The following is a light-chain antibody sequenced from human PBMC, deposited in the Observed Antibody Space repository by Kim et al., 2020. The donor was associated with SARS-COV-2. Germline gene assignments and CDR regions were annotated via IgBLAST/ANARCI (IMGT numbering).Light chain of an antibody. Sequence: SYELTQPLSVSVALGQTARITCGGNNIGTKNVHWFQQKPGQAPVLVIWGDSNRPPGIPERFAGSNSGNTATLTISRAQPGDEADYSGQVWDSSIGVFGGG. J-gene: IGLJ3*02. CDR2: GDS. V-gene: IGLV3-9*01. CDR1: NIGTKN. CDR3: QVWDSSIGV.